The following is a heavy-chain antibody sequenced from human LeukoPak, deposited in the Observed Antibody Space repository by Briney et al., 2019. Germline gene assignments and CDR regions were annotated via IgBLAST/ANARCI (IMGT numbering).Heavy chain of an antibody. V-gene: IGHV3-30*04. J-gene: IGHJ6*03. CDR1: GFTFSSYV. Sequence: GGSLRLSCAASGFTFSSYVMHWVRQAPGKGLEWVAIISYDGSNEYYADSVKGRFTISRDNSKNTLYLQMNSLRAEDTAVYYCANGYCTNGVCYPYYYYYMDVWGKGTTVTVSS. CDR3: ANGYCTNGVCYPYYYYYMDV. CDR2: ISYDGSNE. D-gene: IGHD2-8*01.